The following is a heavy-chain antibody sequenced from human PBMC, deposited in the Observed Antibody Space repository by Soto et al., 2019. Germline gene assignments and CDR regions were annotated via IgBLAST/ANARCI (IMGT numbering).Heavy chain of an antibody. CDR3: ARSGSEGIAEAGKPRLVFDI. Sequence: GSLRLSCAASGFTFRDYDMSWVRQAPGKGLEWVAVIWYDGSNKYYADSVKGRFTISRDNSKNTLYLQMNSLRAEDTAVYYCARSGSEGIAEAGKPRLVFDIWGQGTMVTVSS. D-gene: IGHD6-13*01. CDR2: IWYDGSNK. CDR1: GFTFRDYD. J-gene: IGHJ3*02. V-gene: IGHV3-33*08.